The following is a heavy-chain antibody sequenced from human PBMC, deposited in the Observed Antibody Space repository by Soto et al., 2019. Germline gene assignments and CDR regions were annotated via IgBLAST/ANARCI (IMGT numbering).Heavy chain of an antibody. CDR3: ARKAAIWFDP. CDR2: IYYRGST. V-gene: IGHV4-30-4*01. J-gene: IGHJ5*02. CDR1: GGSISSGDYY. Sequence: PSETLSLPCTVSGGSISSGDYYWSWIRQPPGKGLEWIGYIYYRGSTSYNPSLKSRVTISVDTSKNQFSLKLSSVTAAVTVVYYGARKAAIWFDPWGEGTLVTVS.